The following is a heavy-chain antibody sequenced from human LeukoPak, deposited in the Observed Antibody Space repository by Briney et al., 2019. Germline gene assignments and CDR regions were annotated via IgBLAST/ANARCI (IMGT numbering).Heavy chain of an antibody. CDR3: ARDTPRGRGVPVY. CDR1: GFTFSSYA. D-gene: IGHD3-10*01. V-gene: IGHV3-23*01. J-gene: IGHJ4*02. Sequence: GGSLRLSCAASGFTFSSYAMSWVRQAPGKGLEWVSAISGIGGSTYYADSVKGRFTISRDNSKTTLYLQMNRRRAEDTAVNSFARDTPRGRGVPVYWGERTLVTVSS. CDR2: ISGIGGST.